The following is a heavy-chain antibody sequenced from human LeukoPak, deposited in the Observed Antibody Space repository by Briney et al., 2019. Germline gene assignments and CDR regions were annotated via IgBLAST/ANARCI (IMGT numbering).Heavy chain of an antibody. CDR2: IYSGGST. V-gene: IGHV3-53*01. CDR3: ARESGFGALFPHCMDV. Sequence: PGGSLRLSCAASGFTVSSNYMSWVRQAPGKGLEWVSVIYSGGSTYYADSVKGRFTISRDNSKNTLYLQMNSLRAEDTAVYYCARESGFGALFPHCMDVWGQGTTVTVSS. D-gene: IGHD3-10*01. CDR1: GFTVSSNY. J-gene: IGHJ6*02.